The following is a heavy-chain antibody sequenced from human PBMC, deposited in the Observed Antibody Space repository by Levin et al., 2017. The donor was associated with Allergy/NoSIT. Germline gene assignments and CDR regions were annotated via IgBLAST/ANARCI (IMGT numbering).Heavy chain of an antibody. Sequence: GESLKISCKASGYTFTNYGISWVRQAPGEGLEWMGWISANSDNAKYALKYQDRVTMTTDKSTSTGYMELRSLRSDDTAVYYCARDGNEAADYWGQGSLVTVSS. D-gene: IGHD1-1*01. CDR1: GYTFTNYG. CDR2: ISANSDNA. CDR3: ARDGNEAADY. V-gene: IGHV1-18*01. J-gene: IGHJ4*02.